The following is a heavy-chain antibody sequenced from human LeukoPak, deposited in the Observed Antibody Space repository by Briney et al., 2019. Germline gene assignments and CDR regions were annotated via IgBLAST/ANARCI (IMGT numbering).Heavy chain of an antibody. V-gene: IGHV4-30-4*02. D-gene: IGHD2-21*02. Sequence: SETLSLTCTVSGGSMTSREYYWSWIRQPPGRGLEWIGHIYYSGTTYSNPSLNSRVTISLDTPKNQFSPKLSSVTAADTAVYYCARDRRLVGTIRLFDYWGQGTLVTVSS. CDR2: IYYSGTT. CDR1: GGSMTSREYY. CDR3: ARDRRLVGTIRLFDY. J-gene: IGHJ4*02.